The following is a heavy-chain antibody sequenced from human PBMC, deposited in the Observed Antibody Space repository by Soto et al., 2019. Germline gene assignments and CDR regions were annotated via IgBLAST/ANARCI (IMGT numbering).Heavy chain of an antibody. CDR3: ARLPGGLFTYYYYMDV. D-gene: IGHD3-10*01. CDR2: IYYSGST. Sequence: PSETLSLTCTVSGGSISSYYWSWIRQPPGKGLEWIGYIYYSGSTNYNPSLKSRVTISVDTSKNQFSLKLSSVTAADTAVYYFARLPGGLFTYYYYMDVWGKGTTVTVSS. V-gene: IGHV4-59*08. CDR1: GGSISSYY. J-gene: IGHJ6*03.